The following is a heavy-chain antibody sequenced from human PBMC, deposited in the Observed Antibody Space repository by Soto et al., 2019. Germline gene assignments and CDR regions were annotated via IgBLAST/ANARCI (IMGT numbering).Heavy chain of an antibody. CDR2: INAANGDT. D-gene: IGHD3-10*01. J-gene: IGHJ3*01. CDR3: ARGEAYYKASV. CDR1: GYSFTSYA. V-gene: IGHV1-3*01. Sequence: QAPLVQSGAEVKKPGASVKVSCKASGYSFTSYAIYWVAQAPGQGLEWMGWINAANGDTKYAQKFQDRVTITRDTSASTAYLEVNSLRFEDTAVYYCARGEAYYKASVWGQGTMVTVSS.